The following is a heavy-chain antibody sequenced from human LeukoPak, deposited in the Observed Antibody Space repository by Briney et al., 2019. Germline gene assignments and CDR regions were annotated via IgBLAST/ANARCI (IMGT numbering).Heavy chain of an antibody. Sequence: PSETLSLTCAVSGASIRNTSFYWGWIRQPPGKGLQWIASIYSSGTTYYNPSIKSRITLFVDTSKNQVSLKLRSVTAADTAVYYCARHAVKGKWLQFYYFNYWGQGSLVTVSS. J-gene: IGHJ4*02. CDR3: ARHAVKGKWLQFYYFNY. D-gene: IGHD5-24*01. CDR1: GASIRNTSFY. V-gene: IGHV4-39*01. CDR2: IYSSGTT.